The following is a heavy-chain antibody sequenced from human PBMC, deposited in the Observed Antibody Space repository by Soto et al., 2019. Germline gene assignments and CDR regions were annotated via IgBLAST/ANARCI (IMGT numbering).Heavy chain of an antibody. V-gene: IGHV3-48*03. D-gene: IGHD6-13*01. CDR3: ASSPPAASIAFDI. Sequence: WGSLRLSCASSGFTFSIYEMNWVRQAPGKGLELVSYISSSGSTIYYADSVKGRFTISRDNAKNSLYLQMNSLRAEDTAVYYCASSPPAASIAFDIWGQGTMVTVSS. J-gene: IGHJ3*02. CDR1: GFTFSIYE. CDR2: ISSSGSTI.